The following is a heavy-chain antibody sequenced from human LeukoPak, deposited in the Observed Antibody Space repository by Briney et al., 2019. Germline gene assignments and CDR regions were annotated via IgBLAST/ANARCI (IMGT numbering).Heavy chain of an antibody. D-gene: IGHD5-24*01. CDR2: IIPILGIA. Sequence: SVKVSCKASGGTFSSYAISWVRQAPGQGLEWMGRIIPILGIANYAQKFQGRVTITADKSTSTAYVELSSLRSEDTAVYYCARGRDGYNPLDYWGQGTLVTVSS. CDR3: ARGRDGYNPLDY. J-gene: IGHJ4*02. V-gene: IGHV1-69*04. CDR1: GGTFSSYA.